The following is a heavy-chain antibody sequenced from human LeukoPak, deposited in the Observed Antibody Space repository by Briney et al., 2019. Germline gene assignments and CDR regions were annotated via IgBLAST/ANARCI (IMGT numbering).Heavy chain of an antibody. CDR2: IYYSGST. J-gene: IGHJ3*02. CDR1: GGSISSYY. V-gene: IGHV4-59*08. Sequence: SETLSLTCTDSGGSISSYYWSWIRQPPGKGLEWIGYIYYSGSTNYNPSLKSRVTISVDTSKNQFSLKLSSVTAADTAVYYCARHPTGDLAFDIWGQGTMVAVSS. CDR3: ARHPTGDLAFDI. D-gene: IGHD7-27*01.